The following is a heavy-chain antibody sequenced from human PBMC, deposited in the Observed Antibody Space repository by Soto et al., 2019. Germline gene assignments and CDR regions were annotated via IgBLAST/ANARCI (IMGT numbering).Heavy chain of an antibody. CDR2: INHSGST. D-gene: IGHD5-18*01. CDR1: GGSFSGYY. V-gene: IGHV4-34*01. J-gene: IGHJ5*02. Sequence: QVKLQQWGAGLLKPSETLSLTCAVYGGSFSGYYWSWIRQPPGKGLEWIGEINHSGSTNYNPSLKSRVTISVDTSKNQFSLKLSSVTAADTAVYYCARGRRYSYVGGFHWFDPWGQGTLVTVSS. CDR3: ARGRRYSYVGGFHWFDP.